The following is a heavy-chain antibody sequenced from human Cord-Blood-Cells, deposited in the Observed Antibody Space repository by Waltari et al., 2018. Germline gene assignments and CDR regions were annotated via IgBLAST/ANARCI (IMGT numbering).Heavy chain of an antibody. CDR2: ILPILVTA. D-gene: IGHD5-12*01. Sequence: QVQLVQSGAGVQKPGSSVKVSCKASGGTFSSYDISRVRQAPGQGLEWMGGILPILVTANDARKFQGGVTITADESTSTAYMELSSLRSEKTAVYCCARLRDGYKYGDYWGQGTLVTVSS. CDR3: ARLRDGYKYGDY. CDR1: GGTFSSYD. J-gene: IGHJ4*02. V-gene: IGHV1-69*01.